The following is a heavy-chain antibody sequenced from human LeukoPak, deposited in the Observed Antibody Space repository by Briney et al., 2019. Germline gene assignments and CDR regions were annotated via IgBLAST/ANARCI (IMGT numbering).Heavy chain of an antibody. Sequence: ASVKVSCKASGYTFTGYYIHWVRQAPGQGLEWMGWINPNSGGTNYAQKFQARVTMTRDTSISTAYMQLSRLRYDDTAVYYCERVHSSGWYEYWGQGTLVTVSS. J-gene: IGHJ4*02. D-gene: IGHD6-19*01. CDR1: GYTFTGYY. CDR2: INPNSGGT. CDR3: ERVHSSGWYEY. V-gene: IGHV1-2*02.